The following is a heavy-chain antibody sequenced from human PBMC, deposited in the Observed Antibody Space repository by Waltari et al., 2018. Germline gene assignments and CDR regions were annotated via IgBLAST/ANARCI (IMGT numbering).Heavy chain of an antibody. V-gene: IGHV4-38-2*01. CDR3: TRQTLGYCTSAACRRLEA. CDR2: IYHDGTT. J-gene: IGHJ5*02. Sequence: QVQLQESGPRLVKPSETLSLTCDVSGYAINSGFYWGWFRQAPAKGLEWIETIYHDGTTAYNPSLTSRVTTSMDTSKNQISLKLKSVTAADTAVYYCTRQTLGYCTSAACRRLEAWGQGTLVTVSS. D-gene: IGHD2-8*02. CDR1: GYAINSGFY.